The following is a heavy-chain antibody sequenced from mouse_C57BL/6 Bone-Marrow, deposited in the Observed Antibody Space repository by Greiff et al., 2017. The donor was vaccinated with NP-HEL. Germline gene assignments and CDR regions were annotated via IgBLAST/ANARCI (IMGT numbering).Heavy chain of an antibody. CDR3: ARATGTRDY. Sequence: EVQLVESGPGLVKPSQSLSLTCSVTGYSITSGYYWNWIRQFPGNKLEWMGYISYDGSNNYNPSLKNRISITRDTSKNQFFLKLNSVTTEDTATYYCARATGTRDYWGQGTTLTVSS. D-gene: IGHD4-1*01. CDR2: ISYDGSN. J-gene: IGHJ2*01. CDR1: GYSITSGYY. V-gene: IGHV3-6*01.